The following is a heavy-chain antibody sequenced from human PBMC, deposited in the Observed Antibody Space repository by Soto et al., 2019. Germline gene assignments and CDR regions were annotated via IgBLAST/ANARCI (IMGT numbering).Heavy chain of an antibody. CDR1: GFTFSSYG. Sequence: QVQLVESGGGVVQPGRSLRLSCAASGFTFSSYGMHWVRQAPGKGLEWVAVISYDGSNKYYADSVKGRFTISRDNSKNTLYLQMNSLRAEDTAVYYCAKSTRILYGYNYGSLDSWGQGPLVTVSS. J-gene: IGHJ4*02. CDR2: ISYDGSNK. D-gene: IGHD5-12*01. CDR3: AKSTRILYGYNYGSLDS. V-gene: IGHV3-30*18.